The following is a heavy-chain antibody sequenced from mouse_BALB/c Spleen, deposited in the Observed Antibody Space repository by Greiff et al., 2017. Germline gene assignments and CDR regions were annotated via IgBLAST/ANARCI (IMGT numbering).Heavy chain of an antibody. V-gene: IGHV1-4*01. D-gene: IGHD2-14*01. J-gene: IGHJ4*01. CDR2: INPSSGYT. Sequence: QVQLQQSGTVLARPGASVKLSCKASGYTFTSYTMHWVKQRPGQGLEWIGYINPSSGYTNYNQKFKDKATLTADKSSSTAYMQLSSLTSEDSAVYYCARGDRYDGYAMDYWGQGTSVTVSS. CDR3: ARGDRYDGYAMDY. CDR1: GYTFTSYT.